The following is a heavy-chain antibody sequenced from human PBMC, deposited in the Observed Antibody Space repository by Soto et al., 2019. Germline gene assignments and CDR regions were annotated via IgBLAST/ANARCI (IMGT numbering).Heavy chain of an antibody. Sequence: QVQLVQSGAEVKKPGSSVQVSCKASGATFNTFTISWVRQAPGQGLEWMGGTIPLFGTTNYAQKFQGRVTVTADESTSTAYMELSGLRSEDTAVYYCASPSPWPAVGGGAEWSCDVWGQGTMVTVSS. D-gene: IGHD2-2*01. V-gene: IGHV1-69*01. CDR2: TIPLFGTT. CDR3: ASPSPWPAVGGGAEWSCDV. J-gene: IGHJ3*01. CDR1: GATFNTFT.